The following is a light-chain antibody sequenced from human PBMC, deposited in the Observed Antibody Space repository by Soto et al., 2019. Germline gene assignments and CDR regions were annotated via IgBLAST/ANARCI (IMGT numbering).Light chain of an antibody. J-gene: IGLJ1*01. Sequence: QGSLTQTACVSGSPGQSITISCTGTSSDVGGYNYVSWYQHHPGKAPKLIIFDVSNRPSGISNRFSGSKSGNTASLTISGLQAEDEADYYCISYTSSSPYVFGTGTKVTVL. CDR1: SSDVGGYNY. CDR2: DVS. CDR3: ISYTSSSPYV. V-gene: IGLV2-14*03.